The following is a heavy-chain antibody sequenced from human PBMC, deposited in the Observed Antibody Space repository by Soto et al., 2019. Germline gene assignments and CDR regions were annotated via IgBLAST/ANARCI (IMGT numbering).Heavy chain of an antibody. Sequence: SGPTLVNPTQTLTLTCTFSVFSLSTSGVCVSWIRQPPGKALEWLAHIGWDDDKYYITSLKTRLTISKDTSKNQVVLTMTNMDPVDTATYYCARIPSPGFYYYMDVWGKGTTVTVSS. V-gene: IGHV2-70*01. CDR3: ARIPSPGFYYYMDV. J-gene: IGHJ6*03. D-gene: IGHD2-15*01. CDR1: VFSLSTSGVC. CDR2: IGWDDDK.